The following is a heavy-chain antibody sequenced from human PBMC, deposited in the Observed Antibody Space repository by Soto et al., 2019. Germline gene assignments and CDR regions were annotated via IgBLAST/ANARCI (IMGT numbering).Heavy chain of an antibody. CDR1: VCSINNYDHF. CDR2: IYYSGAT. V-gene: IGHV4-30-4*08. J-gene: IGHJ5*02. D-gene: IGHD3-16*01. Sequence: SETLSLTCSVSVCSINNYDHFWTWIRQMPGDGLDWIGYIYYSGATYYSPSLKTRVSISLHKSQNYFSLELSSVTAADTAVYYCATTNGAYSYDSVSWGQGTLVTVSS. CDR3: ATTNGAYSYDSVS.